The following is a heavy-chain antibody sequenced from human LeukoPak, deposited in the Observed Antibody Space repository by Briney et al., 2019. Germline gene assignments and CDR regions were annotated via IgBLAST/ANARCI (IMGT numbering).Heavy chain of an antibody. CDR2: INPTGGSI. CDR1: GYTFTDYY. D-gene: IGHD1-26*01. CDR3: ARDNSVGDNAWWFDP. J-gene: IGHJ5*02. V-gene: IGHV1-46*01. Sequence: ASVKVSCKASGYTFTDYYMHWVRQAPGQGLEWMGLINPTGGSIGYAQKFQGRVTMTRDMSTSTDYMELSSLRSEDTAIYYCARDNSVGDNAWWFDPWGQGTLVTVSS.